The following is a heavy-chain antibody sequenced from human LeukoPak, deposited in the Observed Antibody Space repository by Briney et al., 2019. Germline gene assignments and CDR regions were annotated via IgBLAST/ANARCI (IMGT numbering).Heavy chain of an antibody. CDR2: INSDGSST. CDR3: AKDAAYYYYMDV. D-gene: IGHD2-15*01. Sequence: PGGSLRLSCAASGFTFSSYWMHWVRHAPGKGLVWASRINSDGSSTSYADSVKGRFTISRDNAKNTLYLQMNSLRAEDTAVYYCAKDAAYYYYMDVWGKGTTVTVSS. CDR1: GFTFSSYW. J-gene: IGHJ6*03. V-gene: IGHV3-74*01.